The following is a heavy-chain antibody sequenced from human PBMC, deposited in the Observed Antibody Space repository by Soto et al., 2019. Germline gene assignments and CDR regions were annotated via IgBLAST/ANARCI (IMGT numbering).Heavy chain of an antibody. V-gene: IGHV3-30-3*01. CDR2: ISYDGGNK. Sequence: QVQLVESGGGVVQPGRSLRLSCAASGFTFSTYAMHWVRQAPGKGLEWVAVISYDGGNKYYADSVKGRFTISRDNSKNTLYVQMNSLRPEDTAVYYCARDSADFWNGPIKGVPNWFDPWGQGTLVTVSS. CDR3: ARDSADFWNGPIKGVPNWFDP. J-gene: IGHJ5*02. D-gene: IGHD3-3*01. CDR1: GFTFSTYA.